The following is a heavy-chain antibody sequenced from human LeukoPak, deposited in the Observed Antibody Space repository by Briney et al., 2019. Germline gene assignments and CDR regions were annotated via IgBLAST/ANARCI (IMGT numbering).Heavy chain of an antibody. CDR1: GGSISSSSYY. J-gene: IGHJ4*02. D-gene: IGHD1-20*01. V-gene: IGHV4-39*02. Sequence: SETLSLTCTVSGGSISSSSYYWGWIRQPPGKGLEWIGSIYRSGSTYYNPSLKSRVTISVDTSKNHFSLRLSSVTAADTAVYYCARVNWICDYWGQGTLVTVSS. CDR3: ARVNWICDY. CDR2: IYRSGST.